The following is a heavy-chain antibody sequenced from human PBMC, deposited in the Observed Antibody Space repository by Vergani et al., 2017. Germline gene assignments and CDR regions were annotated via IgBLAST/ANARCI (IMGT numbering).Heavy chain of an antibody. J-gene: IGHJ4*02. CDR1: GYSFTSYW. CDR3: ARHGDYYDSSGYYEAPDAFDI. V-gene: IGHV5-10-1*01. CDR2: IDPSDSYT. D-gene: IGHD3-22*01. Sequence: EVQLVQSGAEVKKPGESLRISCKGSGYSFTSYWISWVRQMPGKGLEWMGRIDPSDSYTNYSPSFQGHVTISADKSISTAYLQWSSLKASDTAMYYCARHGDYYDSSGYYEAPDAFDIWGQGTLVTVSS.